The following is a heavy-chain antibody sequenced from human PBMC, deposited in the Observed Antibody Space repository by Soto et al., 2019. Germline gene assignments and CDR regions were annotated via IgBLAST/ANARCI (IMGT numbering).Heavy chain of an antibody. D-gene: IGHD6-13*01. CDR2: IDLSDSYT. J-gene: IGHJ6*02. CDR3: ARHALIAAAGTYYYYGMDV. V-gene: IGHV5-10-1*01. CDR1: GYSFTSYW. Sequence: PGESLKISCKGSGYSFTSYWISWVRQMPGKGLEWMGRIDLSDSYTNYSPSFQGHVTISADKSISTAYLQWSSLKASDTAMYYCARHALIAAAGTYYYYGMDVWGQGTTVTVSS.